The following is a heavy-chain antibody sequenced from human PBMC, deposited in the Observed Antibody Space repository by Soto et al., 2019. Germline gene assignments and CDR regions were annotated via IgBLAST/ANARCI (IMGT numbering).Heavy chain of an antibody. CDR1: GGSISGYC. V-gene: IGHV4-59*01. CDR2: IYYRGST. Sequence: QVQLQESGPGLVKPSETLSLTCTVSGGSISGYCWSWIRQPPGKGLEWIGYIYYRGSTDYNPSLKSRVTISMDTSKNQFSLKVRSVTAADTAVYYCARGRDNSSFFDYWGQGTLVPVSS. CDR3: ARGRDNSSFFDY. D-gene: IGHD6-6*01. J-gene: IGHJ4*02.